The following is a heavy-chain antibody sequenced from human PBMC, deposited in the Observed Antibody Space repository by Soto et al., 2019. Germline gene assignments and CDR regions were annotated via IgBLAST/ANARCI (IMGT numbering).Heavy chain of an antibody. CDR2: IYYSGST. D-gene: IGHD4-17*01. V-gene: IGHV4-30-4*02. Sequence: PSETLSLTCTVSGGSISSSDYYWSWIRQPPGKGLEWIGYIYYSGSTYYNTSLKSRVTISVDTSKNQFSLKLSSVTAADTAVYYCARRYGSAFDIWGQGTMVTVSS. CDR1: GGSISSSDYY. J-gene: IGHJ3*02. CDR3: ARRYGSAFDI.